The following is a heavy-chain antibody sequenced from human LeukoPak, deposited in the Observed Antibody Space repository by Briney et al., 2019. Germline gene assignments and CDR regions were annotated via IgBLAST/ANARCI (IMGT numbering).Heavy chain of an antibody. V-gene: IGHV1-69*04. CDR1: GGSFSSYA. D-gene: IGHD5-18*01. CDR2: IVPIFDIT. J-gene: IGHJ4*02. CDR3: ARDDDTARETDY. Sequence: ASVKVSCKASGGSFSSYAISWVRQAPGQGLEWMGRIVPIFDITHYAQKYQGRVTITADKSTNTAYMELSSLRSEDTAVYYCARDDDTARETDYWGQGTPVTVSS.